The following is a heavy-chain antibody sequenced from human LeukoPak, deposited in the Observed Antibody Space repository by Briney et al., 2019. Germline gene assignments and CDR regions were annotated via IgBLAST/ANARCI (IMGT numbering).Heavy chain of an antibody. CDR3: ASLGSRGYSYARDYYYYMDV. J-gene: IGHJ6*03. CDR1: GGSISSSSYY. Sequence: SETLSLTCTVSGGSISSSSYYWGWIRQPPGKGLEWIGSIYYSGSTYYNPSLKSRVTISVDTSKNQFSLKLSSMTAADTAVYYCASLGSRGYSYARDYYYYMDVWGKGTTVTVSS. D-gene: IGHD5-18*01. CDR2: IYYSGST. V-gene: IGHV4-39*01.